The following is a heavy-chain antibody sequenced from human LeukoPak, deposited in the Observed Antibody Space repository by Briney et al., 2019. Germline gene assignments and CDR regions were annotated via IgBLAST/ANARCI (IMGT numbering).Heavy chain of an antibody. CDR3: APYNSDQGVFDP. Sequence: SGRSLRLSCAASGFTFDDFAMHWVRQAPGKGLEWVSRISWNSGSIAYADSVKGRFTISRDNAKNSLYLQMNSLRAEDTAVYYCAPYNSDQGVFDPWGQGTLVTVSS. J-gene: IGHJ5*02. D-gene: IGHD6-19*01. V-gene: IGHV3-9*01. CDR1: GFTFDDFA. CDR2: ISWNSGSI.